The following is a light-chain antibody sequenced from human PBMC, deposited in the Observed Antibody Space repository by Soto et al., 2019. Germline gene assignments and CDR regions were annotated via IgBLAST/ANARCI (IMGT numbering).Light chain of an antibody. J-gene: IGKJ4*01. CDR1: QSVTSTH. V-gene: IGKV3-20*01. CDR2: GAS. CDR3: QQYGSSPLGT. Sequence: EIVLTQSPGTLSLSPGERATLSCRASQSVTSTHLAWYQQKPGQAPRLLIYGASNRATGVPDRFSGSGSGTDFTLTISRLEPEDFAVYYCQQYGSSPLGTFGGGTKVDIK.